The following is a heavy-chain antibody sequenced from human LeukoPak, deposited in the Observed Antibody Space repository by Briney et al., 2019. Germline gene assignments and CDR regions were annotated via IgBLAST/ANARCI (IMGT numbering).Heavy chain of an antibody. Sequence: PSETLSLTCTASGVSISSYYWSWIRQPPGKGLEWIGYIYYSGSNNYNPSLESRVTISVDTSKNQFSLKLSSVTAADTAVYYCAREELSDGIDYWGQGTLVTVSS. V-gene: IGHV4-59*01. D-gene: IGHD3-16*02. CDR1: GVSISSYY. CDR3: AREELSDGIDY. CDR2: IYYSGSN. J-gene: IGHJ4*02.